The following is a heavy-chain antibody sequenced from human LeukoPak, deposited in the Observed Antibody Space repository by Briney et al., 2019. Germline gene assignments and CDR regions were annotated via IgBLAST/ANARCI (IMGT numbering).Heavy chain of an antibody. CDR2: INQSGDT. V-gene: IGHV4-34*01. J-gene: IGHJ4*02. CDR1: GESFSGYY. CDR3: ARSLSPYYDVTSAYWVWGY. D-gene: IGHD3-3*01. Sequence: SETLSLTCGVSGESFSGYYWSWLRQPPGKGLEWIGEINQSGDTNYDPSFETRVTMSVDASKKQFSLKVKSVTAADGAVYYCARSLSPYYDVTSAYWVWGYWGQGTLVIISS.